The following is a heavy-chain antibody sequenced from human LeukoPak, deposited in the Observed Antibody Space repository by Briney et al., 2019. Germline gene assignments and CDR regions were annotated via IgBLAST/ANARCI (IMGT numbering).Heavy chain of an antibody. CDR2: IKQDGSEK. V-gene: IGHV3-7*01. J-gene: IGHJ6*02. CDR1: GFTFSSYW. CDR3: ARDRGYYDSSGYLIRGYYYGMGV. D-gene: IGHD3-22*01. Sequence: GGSLRLSCAASGFTFSSYWMSWVRQAPGKGLEWVANIKQDGSEKYYVDSVKGRFTISRDNAKNSLYLQMNSLRAEDTAVYYCARDRGYYDSSGYLIRGYYYGMGVWGQETTVTVSS.